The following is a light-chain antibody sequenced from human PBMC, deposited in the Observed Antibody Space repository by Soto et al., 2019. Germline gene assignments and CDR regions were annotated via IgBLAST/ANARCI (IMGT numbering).Light chain of an antibody. J-gene: IGKJ5*01. V-gene: IGKV3-20*01. CDR3: LRCVISPST. Sequence: LKQPTGILYGNTGERASLPCGDSQSISSSFLAWYQQKPGRAPRLLIYGASSRATGIPDRFSGTGSETDFTLAIGMRARDSCSADLWLRCVISPSTCGQGPLLEIK. CDR2: GAS. CDR1: QSISSSF.